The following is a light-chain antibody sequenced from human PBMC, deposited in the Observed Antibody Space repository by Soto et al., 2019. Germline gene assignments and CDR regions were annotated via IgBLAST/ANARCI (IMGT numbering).Light chain of an antibody. CDR1: QSVASS. V-gene: IGKV3-11*01. CDR2: DAS. J-gene: IGKJ4*01. Sequence: EIVLTQSPATLSLSPGERATLSCRASQSVASSLAWYQQKPGQPPRLLIYDASTRAAGIPARYSGSGSGTDFTLTISRLEPEDFAVYYCQQRTNWLTFGGGTKVEIK. CDR3: QQRTNWLT.